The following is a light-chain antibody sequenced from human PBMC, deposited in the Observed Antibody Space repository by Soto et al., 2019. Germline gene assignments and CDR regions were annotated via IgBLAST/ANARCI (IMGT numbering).Light chain of an antibody. Sequence: QSPSTLSVSPEEGVTLSCRASQGIGDTLAWYQHKPGQTPRLLIYDTSTRATGVPTRFSGSRSGAEFTLTIISLQSEEFAVYYCQPYNNWPLTFGGGTKVAIK. CDR3: QPYNNWPLT. J-gene: IGKJ4*01. CDR1: QGIGDT. V-gene: IGKV3-15*01. CDR2: DTS.